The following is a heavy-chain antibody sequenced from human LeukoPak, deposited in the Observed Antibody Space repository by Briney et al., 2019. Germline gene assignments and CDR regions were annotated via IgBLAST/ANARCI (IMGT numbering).Heavy chain of an antibody. Sequence: GGSLRLSCAASRFTFSDYWMTWVRQAPGKGLEWVANIKQDGSEKDYVDSVKGRFTISRDNAKNSLYLQMNSLRAEDTAVYYCARGYYFDYWGQGTLVTVSS. V-gene: IGHV3-7*01. CDR1: RFTFSDYW. J-gene: IGHJ4*02. CDR2: IKQDGSEK. CDR3: ARGYYFDY.